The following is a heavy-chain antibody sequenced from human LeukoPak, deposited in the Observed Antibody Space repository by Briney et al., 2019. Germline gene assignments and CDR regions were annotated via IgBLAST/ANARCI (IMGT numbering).Heavy chain of an antibody. V-gene: IGHV1-3*01. CDR1: GYTFTSYA. CDR3: ARDHGIVGATSDY. D-gene: IGHD1-26*01. J-gene: IGHJ4*02. CDR2: INAGNGNT. Sequence: ASVKVSCKASGYTFTSYAMHWVRQAPGQRLEWMGWINAGNGNTKYSQKFQGRVTITKDTSASTAYMELSSLRSEDTAVYYCARDHGIVGATSDYWGQGTLVTVSS.